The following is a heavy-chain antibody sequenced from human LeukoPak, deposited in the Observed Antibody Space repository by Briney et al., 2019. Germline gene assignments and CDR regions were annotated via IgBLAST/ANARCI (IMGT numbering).Heavy chain of an antibody. J-gene: IGHJ5*02. CDR3: ARDPPNHYGSGSYHNWFDP. D-gene: IGHD3-10*01. Sequence: SVKVSCKASGGTFSSYAISWVRQAPGQGLEWMGGIIPIFGTANYAQKFQGRVTITADTSTSTAYMELSSLRSEDTAVYYCARDPPNHYGSGSYHNWFDPWGQGTLVTVSS. CDR1: GGTFSSYA. CDR2: IIPIFGTA. V-gene: IGHV1-69*06.